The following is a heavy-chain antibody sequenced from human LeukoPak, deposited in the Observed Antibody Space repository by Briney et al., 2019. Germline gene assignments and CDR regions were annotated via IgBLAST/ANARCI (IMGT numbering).Heavy chain of an antibody. V-gene: IGHV1-2*06. CDR1: GYTFTNFY. CDR3: VTSFDYSDFY. CDR2: INPDTGGT. Sequence: ASVKVSCKASGYTFTNFYIHWVRQAPGQGLEWMGRINPDTGGTNFAQKLQDRVTVTRDTSISTAFLELSSLTSGDAAVYYCVTSFDYSDFYWGQGTLVIVS. D-gene: IGHD4-11*01. J-gene: IGHJ4*02.